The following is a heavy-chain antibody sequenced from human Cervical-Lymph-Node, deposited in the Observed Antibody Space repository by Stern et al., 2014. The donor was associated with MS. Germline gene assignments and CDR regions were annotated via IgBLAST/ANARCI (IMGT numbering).Heavy chain of an antibody. CDR1: GVTFSSYS. CDR3: ARVRGDHYYYYYGMDV. V-gene: IGHV3-48*01. J-gene: IGHJ6*02. Sequence: EDPLVESGGGLVQPGGSLRLSCTASGVTFSSYSLNWVRQAPGKGLEWVSYISSSSSPIYYADSVKGRFTISRDNAKNSLYLQMNSLRAEDTAVYYCARVRGDHYYYYYGMDVWGQGTTVTVSS. CDR2: ISSSSSPI.